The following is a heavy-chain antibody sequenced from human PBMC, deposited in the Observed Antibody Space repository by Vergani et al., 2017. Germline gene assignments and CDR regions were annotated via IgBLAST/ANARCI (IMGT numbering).Heavy chain of an antibody. CDR2: VDPEDGET. CDR1: GYTFTSYG. D-gene: IGHD5-12*01. Sequence: VQLVQSGAEVKKPGASVKVSCKASGYTFTSYGISWVRQAPGKGLEWMGLVDPEDGETIYAEKFQGRVTITADTSTDTAYMELSSLRSEDTAVYYCATTDPSGYDGDYWGQGTLVTVSS. V-gene: IGHV1-69-2*01. J-gene: IGHJ4*02. CDR3: ATTDPSGYDGDY.